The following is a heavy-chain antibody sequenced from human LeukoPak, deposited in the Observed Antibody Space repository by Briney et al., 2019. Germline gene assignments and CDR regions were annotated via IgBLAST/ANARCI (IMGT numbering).Heavy chain of an antibody. Sequence: GGSLRLSCAASGFTVSPNYMTWVRQAPGKGLEWVSVIYSGGSTYYADSVEGRFTISRDNSKNTLYLQMNTLRAEDTAVYYCASGAWLPPFDYWGQGTLVTVSS. CDR1: GFTVSPNY. V-gene: IGHV3-66*01. CDR2: IYSGGST. D-gene: IGHD6-19*01. J-gene: IGHJ4*02. CDR3: ASGAWLPPFDY.